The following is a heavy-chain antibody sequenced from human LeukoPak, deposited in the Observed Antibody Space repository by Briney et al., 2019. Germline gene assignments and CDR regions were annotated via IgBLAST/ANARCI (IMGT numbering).Heavy chain of an antibody. D-gene: IGHD6-19*01. CDR1: GFNFGDYA. J-gene: IGHJ3*02. CDR2: IKSKAWGGSE. CDR3: ARAMGYNTGWYQGYAFDI. V-gene: IGHV3-49*04. Sequence: GGSLRLACSTSGFNFGDYAMTWVRQAPGAGLEWVGFIKSKAWGGSEDYAASVKDRFIVSRDESKSIAYLQMNSLRTEDTAIYYCARAMGYNTGWYQGYAFDIWGQGTMVTVSS.